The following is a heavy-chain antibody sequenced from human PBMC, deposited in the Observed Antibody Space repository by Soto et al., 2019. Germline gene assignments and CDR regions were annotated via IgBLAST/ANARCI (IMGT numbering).Heavy chain of an antibody. D-gene: IGHD3-10*01. CDR3: GTVSTSASGSYYTLDY. V-gene: IGHV4-59*11. J-gene: IGHJ4*02. CDR1: GGSLSSHY. Sequence: LSLTCTLSGGSLSSHYWSWIRQPPWKGLEWIGFGSTKYNPSLRSRISISVDSSKNQFSLNLTPATAADTAVYYCGTVSTSASGSYYTLDYWGQGTLVRVAS. CDR2: GST.